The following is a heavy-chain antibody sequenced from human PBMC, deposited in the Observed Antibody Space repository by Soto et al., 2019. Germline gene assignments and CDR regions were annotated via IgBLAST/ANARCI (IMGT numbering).Heavy chain of an antibody. Sequence: SVKVSCKVSGYTLTELSMHWGRQAPGKGLEWMGGFDPEDGETIYAQRFQGRVTMTEDTSTDTAYMELSSLRSEDTAVYYVARDFTIFDYGRDYWGQGTLVTVSS. CDR3: ARDFTIFDYGRDY. CDR1: GYTLTELS. D-gene: IGHD4-17*01. V-gene: IGHV1-24*01. J-gene: IGHJ4*02. CDR2: FDPEDGET.